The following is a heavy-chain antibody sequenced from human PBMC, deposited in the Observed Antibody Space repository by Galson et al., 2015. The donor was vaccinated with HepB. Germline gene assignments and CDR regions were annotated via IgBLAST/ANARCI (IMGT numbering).Heavy chain of an antibody. D-gene: IGHD6-13*01. CDR3: VRSSGYSRTWYAGPADFDY. CDR2: TTSTSSYV. V-gene: IGHV3-21*01. Sequence: SLRLSCAASRFTFSNFNMNWVRQAPGKGLEWVSSTTSTSSYVYYAGSVNGRFAISRDNAKNSLYLRMNSLRAEDTAVYYCVRSSGYSRTWYAGPADFDYWGQGILVTVSS. CDR1: RFTFSNFN. J-gene: IGHJ4*02.